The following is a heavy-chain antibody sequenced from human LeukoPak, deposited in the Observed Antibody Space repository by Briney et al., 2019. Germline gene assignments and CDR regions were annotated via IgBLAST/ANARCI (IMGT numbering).Heavy chain of an antibody. J-gene: IGHJ5*02. V-gene: IGHV7-4-1*02. CDR1: GYTFTCYV. CDR3: AREHNNYWFDP. Sequence: ASVKVSCKASGYTFTCYVMNWVRQAPGQGLEWMGWINTNTGNPTYAQGFTGRFVFSLDTSVSTAYLQISSLKAEDTAVYYCAREHNNYWFDPWGQGTLVTVSS. D-gene: IGHD4-11*01. CDR2: INTNTGNP.